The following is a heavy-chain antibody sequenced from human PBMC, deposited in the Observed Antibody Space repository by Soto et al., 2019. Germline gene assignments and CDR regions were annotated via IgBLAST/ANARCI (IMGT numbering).Heavy chain of an antibody. V-gene: IGHV5-51*01. CDR1: GYKFGSAW. J-gene: IGHJ4*02. Sequence: EVQLVQSGAEIKKAGESLKISCKGVGYKFGSAWIGWVRQMPGKGLEWMGLIKPGTSDIRYSPPFRGQVTISADEAVTTAYLQWSGLKASDSAMYYCARQQNFICDSWGQGTLVTVSS. CDR3: ARQQNFICDS. D-gene: IGHD1-7*01. CDR2: IKPGTSDI.